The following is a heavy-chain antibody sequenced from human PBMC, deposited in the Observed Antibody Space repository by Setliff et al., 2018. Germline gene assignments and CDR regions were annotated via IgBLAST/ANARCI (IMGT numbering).Heavy chain of an antibody. CDR3: ARSLGSGSYYNSRPFYSDY. CDR1: GGSISSGSNY. CDR2: IDPSGNT. V-gene: IGHV4-61*09. Sequence: SETLSLTCTVSGGSISSGSNYWSWIRQPAGRGLEWIGHIDPSGNTNYHPSLKSRVTISGDTSKNQFSLKLTSVTAADTAVYFCARSLGSGSYYNSRPFYSDYLGQGTLVTVSS. D-gene: IGHD3-10*01. J-gene: IGHJ4*02.